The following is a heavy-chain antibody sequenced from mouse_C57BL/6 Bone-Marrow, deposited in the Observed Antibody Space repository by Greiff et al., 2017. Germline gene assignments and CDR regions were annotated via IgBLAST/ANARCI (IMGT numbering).Heavy chain of an antibody. CDR2: IRSKSSNYAT. J-gene: IGHJ1*03. CDR3: VRCYDGYSLWYFDV. CDR1: GFTFNTYA. V-gene: IGHV10-3*01. D-gene: IGHD2-3*01. Sequence: VQLQQSGGGLVQPKGSLKLSCAASGFTFNTYAMHWVRQAPGKGLEWVARIRSKSSNYATYYADSVKDRFTISRDDSQSMLYLQMNNLKTEDTAMYYCVRCYDGYSLWYFDVWGTGTTVTVSS.